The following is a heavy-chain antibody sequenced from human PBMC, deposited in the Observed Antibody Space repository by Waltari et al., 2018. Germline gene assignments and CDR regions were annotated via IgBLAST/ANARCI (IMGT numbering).Heavy chain of an antibody. V-gene: IGHV3-74*03. Sequence: EGQLVESGGDLVQPGGSLRLSCAASGFTFSYFFMHWVRQVPGKGLEWVSRIKTDGSGTTYADSVQGRFTISRDNVKNTLYLQMNSLRAEDTAIYYCANHRPGGLGMEVWGPGTTVTVSS. D-gene: IGHD2-15*01. J-gene: IGHJ6*02. CDR2: IKTDGSGT. CDR1: GFTFSYFF. CDR3: ANHRPGGLGMEV.